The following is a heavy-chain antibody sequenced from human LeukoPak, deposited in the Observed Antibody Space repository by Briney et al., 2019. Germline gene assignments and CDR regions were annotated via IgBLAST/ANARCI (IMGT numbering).Heavy chain of an antibody. Sequence: SETLSLTCTVSGGSISSYYWSWIRQPPGKGLEWIGEINHSGSTNYNPSLKSRVTISVDTSKNQFSLKLSSVTAADTAVYYCARGQLRIVGATNFDYWGQGTLVTVSS. CDR3: ARGQLRIVGATNFDY. CDR1: GGSISSYY. J-gene: IGHJ4*02. V-gene: IGHV4-34*01. D-gene: IGHD1-26*01. CDR2: INHSGST.